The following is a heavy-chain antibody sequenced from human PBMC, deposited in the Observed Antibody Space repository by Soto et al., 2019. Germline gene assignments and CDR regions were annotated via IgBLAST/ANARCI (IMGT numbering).Heavy chain of an antibody. D-gene: IGHD6-13*01. J-gene: IGHJ4*02. CDR3: ARGIAPYYFDY. CDR1: GGSISSSNYY. V-gene: IGHV4-39*01. Sequence: SETLSLTCTVSGGSISSSNYYWGWIRQPPGKGLEWIGSIYYTGNTYYNPSLKSRVTISVDTFKNQFSLKLSSVTAADTAVYYCARGIAPYYFDYWGQGTLVTVSS. CDR2: IYYTGNT.